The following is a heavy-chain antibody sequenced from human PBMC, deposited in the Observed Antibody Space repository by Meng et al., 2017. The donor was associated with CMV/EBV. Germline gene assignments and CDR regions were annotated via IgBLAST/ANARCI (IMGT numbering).Heavy chain of an antibody. V-gene: IGHV3-49*04. D-gene: IGHD3-10*01. Sequence: GGSLRLSCTTSGFTFSDYSMTWVRQAPGKGLEWVGFIRSSGTTDYAASVKGRFSISRDVSRSVAYLQMDSLKAEDTAVYYCTRWSYHNSFDFWGQGTLVTVSS. CDR1: GFTFSDYS. J-gene: IGHJ4*02. CDR3: TRWSYHNSFDF. CDR2: IRSSGTT.